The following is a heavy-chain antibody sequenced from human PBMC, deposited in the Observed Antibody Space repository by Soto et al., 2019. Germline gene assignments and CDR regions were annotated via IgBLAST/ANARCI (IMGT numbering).Heavy chain of an antibody. CDR2: IYYSGST. D-gene: IGHD6-13*01. CDR1: PGFICIRTYY. CDR3: AGSYGSSWTYSYYYGMDV. Sequence: PSETLRITCIIYPGFICIRTYYWEWIRQPRGNGLEWIGSIYYSGSTYYNPSLKSRVTISVDTSKNQFSLKLSSVTAADTAVYYCAGSYGSSWTYSYYYGMDVWGQGTPVTGSS. J-gene: IGHJ6*01. V-gene: IGHV4-39*01.